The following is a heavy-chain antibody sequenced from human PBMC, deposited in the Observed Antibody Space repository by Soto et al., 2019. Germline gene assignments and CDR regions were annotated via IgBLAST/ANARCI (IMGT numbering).Heavy chain of an antibody. V-gene: IGHV3-23*01. CDR3: AKPGYSSSLHRNFDS. D-gene: IGHD6-13*01. CDR2: ISDGGTDT. CDR1: GSTFNNYA. Sequence: GGSLRLSGTAAGSTFNNYAMNWVRQAPGKGLEWVSGISDGGTDTYYADSVRGRFTISRDNSKNTLYLQMNSLRAEDTALYYCAKPGYSSSLHRNFDSWGQGTLVTVSS. J-gene: IGHJ4*02.